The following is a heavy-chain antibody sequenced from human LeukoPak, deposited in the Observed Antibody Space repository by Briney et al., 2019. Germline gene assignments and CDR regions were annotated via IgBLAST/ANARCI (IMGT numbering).Heavy chain of an antibody. CDR3: AKAPTSGYDSLYYYYGMDG. CDR1: GFTFSSYG. V-gene: IGHV3-30*18. Sequence: GGSLRLSCAASGFTFSSYGMHWVRQAPGKGLEWVAVISYDGSNKYYADSVKGRFTISRDNSKNTLYLQMNSLRAEDTAVYYCAKAPTSGYDSLYYYYGMDGWGQGTTVTVAS. J-gene: IGHJ6*02. CDR2: ISYDGSNK. D-gene: IGHD5-12*01.